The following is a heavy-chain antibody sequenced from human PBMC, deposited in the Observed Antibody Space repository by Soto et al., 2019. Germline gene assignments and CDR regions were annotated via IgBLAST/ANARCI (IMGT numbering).Heavy chain of an antibody. V-gene: IGHV1-2*04. CDR2: INPNSGGT. CDR3: ARDSRAAAQFDY. CDR1: GDTFTGYY. Sequence: AAVKVSCKASGDTFTGYYMHWVRQAPGQGLEWMGWINPNSGGTNYAQKFQGWVTMTRDTSISTAYMELSRLRSDDTAVYYCARDSRAAAQFDYWGQGTLVTVSS. J-gene: IGHJ4*02. D-gene: IGHD6-13*01.